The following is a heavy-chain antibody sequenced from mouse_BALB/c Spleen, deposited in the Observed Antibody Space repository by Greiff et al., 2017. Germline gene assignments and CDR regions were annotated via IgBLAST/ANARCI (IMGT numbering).Heavy chain of an antibody. CDR1: GYTFTDYN. CDR3: ARSDYRAWFAY. J-gene: IGHJ3*01. D-gene: IGHD2-14*01. V-gene: IGHV1-18*01. CDR2: INPNNGGT. Sequence: EVKLMESGPELVKPGASVKIPCKASGYTFTDYNMDWVKQSHGKSLEWIGDINPNNGGTIYNQKFKGKATLTVDKSSSTAYMELRSLTSEDTAVYYCARSDYRAWFAYWGQGTLVTVSA.